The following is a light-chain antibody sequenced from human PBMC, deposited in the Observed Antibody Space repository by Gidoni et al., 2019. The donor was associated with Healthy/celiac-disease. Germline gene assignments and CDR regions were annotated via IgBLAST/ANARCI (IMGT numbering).Light chain of an antibody. CDR2: EVS. V-gene: IGLV2-14*01. Sequence: QSALPQPASVSGSPGQSITIPCTGTSSDVGGYNYVPWYQQHPGKAPKLMIYEVSNRPSGVSNRFSGSKSGNTASLTISGLQAEDEADYYCSSYTSSSLVFGGGTKLTVL. CDR1: SSDVGGYNY. CDR3: SSYTSSSLV. J-gene: IGLJ2*01.